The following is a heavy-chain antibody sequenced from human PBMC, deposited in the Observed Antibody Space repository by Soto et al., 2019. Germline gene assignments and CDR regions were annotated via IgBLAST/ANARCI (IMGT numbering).Heavy chain of an antibody. D-gene: IGHD6-19*01. Sequence: GGSLRLSCAASGFTFSSHAMTWVRQAPGKGLEWVSGVSGSGDSTYYADSVKGRFTISRDNSKNTLYLQMNSLRAEDTAIYYCAKGKYASGWQPFDYWGQGTLVTVSS. J-gene: IGHJ4*02. CDR2: VSGSGDST. V-gene: IGHV3-23*01. CDR3: AKGKYASGWQPFDY. CDR1: GFTFSSHA.